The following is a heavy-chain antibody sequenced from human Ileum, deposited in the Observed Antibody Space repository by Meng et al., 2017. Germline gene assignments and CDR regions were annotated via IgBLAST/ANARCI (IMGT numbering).Heavy chain of an antibody. CDR1: GFTYRNYG. Sequence: VAGGGVVLPGRSRPLPCGSSGFTYRNYGLDWVRQAPGKGLEWVAVIWYEGSNKDYADSLKGRFTISRDNSKNTLHLEMNSLRAEDTAVYYCARDSSVWNYLDYWGQGTLVTVSS. V-gene: IGHV3-33*01. CDR3: ARDSSVWNYLDY. J-gene: IGHJ4*02. CDR2: IWYEGSNK. D-gene: IGHD6-19*01.